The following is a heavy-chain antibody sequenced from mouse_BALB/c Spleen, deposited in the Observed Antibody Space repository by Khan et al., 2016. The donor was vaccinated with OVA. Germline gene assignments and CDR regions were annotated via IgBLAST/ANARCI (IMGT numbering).Heavy chain of an antibody. J-gene: IGHJ3*01. V-gene: IGHV1-4*01. D-gene: IGHD2-14*01. CDR3: ARDGTYDRNDGGFAY. CDR1: GYTFTSYT. Sequence: QVQLQQSGAELARPGASVKMSCKASGYTFTSYTIHWIKQRPGQGLEWIGYLNPSSGYTNYNQKFKDKATLSAAKSSTTAYMQLSSLTSDDSAVFYCARDGTYDRNDGGFAYWGQGTLVTVSA. CDR2: LNPSSGYT.